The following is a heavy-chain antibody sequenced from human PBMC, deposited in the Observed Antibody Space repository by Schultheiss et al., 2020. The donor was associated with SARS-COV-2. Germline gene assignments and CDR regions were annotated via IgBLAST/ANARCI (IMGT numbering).Heavy chain of an antibody. CDR2: IIPIFGTA. D-gene: IGHD3-16*01. CDR1: GYTFTSYG. J-gene: IGHJ6*02. V-gene: IGHV1-69*13. Sequence: SVKVSCKASGYTFTSYGISWVRQAPGQGLEWMGGIIPIFGTANYAQKFQGRVTITADESTSTAYMELSSLRSEDTAVYYCAKPDHFGPGVGYGMDVWGQGTTVTVSS. CDR3: AKPDHFGPGVGYGMDV.